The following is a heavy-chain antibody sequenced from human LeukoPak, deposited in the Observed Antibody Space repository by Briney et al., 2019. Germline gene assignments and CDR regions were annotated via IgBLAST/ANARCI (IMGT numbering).Heavy chain of an antibody. CDR3: ATRNCSGGSCLPEFYYYYLDI. V-gene: IGHV1-24*01. CDR1: GSTLTESS. CDR2: FDPEDVKT. Sequence: GASVKVSCKISGSTLTESSIHWVRQPPGKGLEWMGGFDPEDVKTIYAQKFQGRVTLTDDTSTDTAYMELTSLRVEDTAVYYCATRNCSGGSCLPEFYYYYLDIWGTGTTVTVSS. D-gene: IGHD2-15*01. J-gene: IGHJ6*03.